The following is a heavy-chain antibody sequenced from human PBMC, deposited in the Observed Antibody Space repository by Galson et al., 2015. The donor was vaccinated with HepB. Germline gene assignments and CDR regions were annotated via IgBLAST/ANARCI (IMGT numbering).Heavy chain of an antibody. J-gene: IGHJ3*02. V-gene: IGHV3-21*01. Sequence: SLRLSCAASGFTFSSYSMNWVRQAPGKGLEWVSSISSSSSYIYYADSVKGRFTISRDNAKNSLYLQMNSLRAEDTAVYYCARDLLGFAGPDAFDIWGQGTMVTVSS. CDR1: GFTFSSYS. CDR2: ISSSSSYI. CDR3: ARDLLGFAGPDAFDI. D-gene: IGHD6-13*01.